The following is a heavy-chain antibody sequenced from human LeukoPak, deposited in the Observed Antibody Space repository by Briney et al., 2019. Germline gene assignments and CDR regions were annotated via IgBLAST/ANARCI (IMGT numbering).Heavy chain of an antibody. V-gene: IGHV3-23*01. Sequence: PGGSLRPSCAASGFTFSSYAMSWVRQAPGKGLEWVSAISGSGGSTYSADSEKLRFPISRDNPKLQRYLQINSLRAEDPAVYCCAKDAMFYAMLTRYFVCWVEGT. CDR3: AKDAMFYAMLTRYFVC. J-gene: IGHJ4*02. D-gene: IGHD3-9*01. CDR2: ISGSGGST. CDR1: GFTFSSYA.